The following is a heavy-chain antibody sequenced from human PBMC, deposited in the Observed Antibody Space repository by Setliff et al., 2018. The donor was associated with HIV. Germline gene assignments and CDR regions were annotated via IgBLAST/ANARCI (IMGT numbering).Heavy chain of an antibody. CDR2: ISAYNGNT. D-gene: IGHD6-19*01. J-gene: IGHJ4*02. Sequence: ASVKVSCKASGYTFTSHGINWVRQAPGRGLEWMGWISAYNGNTKYAQKLQVRVTLTTDTSTTTAYMELTSLRSDDTAVYYCARDRRVAMADGTDFWGQGTLVTVSS. CDR1: GYTFTSHG. CDR3: ARDRRVAMADGTDF. V-gene: IGHV1-18*01.